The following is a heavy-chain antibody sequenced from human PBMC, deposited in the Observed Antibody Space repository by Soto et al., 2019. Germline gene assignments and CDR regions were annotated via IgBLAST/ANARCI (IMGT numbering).Heavy chain of an antibody. V-gene: IGHV4-34*01. J-gene: IGHJ3*02. D-gene: IGHD6-19*01. CDR1: VGSLSCYY. CDR3: ARGLRRQLVPLQQWLVHAFDI. CDR2: INHSGST. Sequence: SEPLSLTCAGYVGSLSCYYRSWIREPPVKRLEWIVEINHSGSTNYNPSLKSRVTISVDTSKNQFSLKLSSVTAADTAVYYCARGLRRQLVPLQQWLVHAFDIWGQGTMVTVSS.